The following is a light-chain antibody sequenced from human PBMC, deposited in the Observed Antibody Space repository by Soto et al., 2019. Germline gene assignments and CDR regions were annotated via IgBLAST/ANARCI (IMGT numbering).Light chain of an antibody. V-gene: IGKV3D-11*01. Sequence: EKVLTQSTATLSSLPGERVNFYCRASQGVNTRLAWYQHRPGRAPRLLIYLTSNRAAGIPARFSGSGSGTDFTLTISDIHPEDFAIYYCHQRQSWPRTFGQGTKV. CDR3: HQRQSWPRT. CDR1: QGVNTR. CDR2: LTS. J-gene: IGKJ1*01.